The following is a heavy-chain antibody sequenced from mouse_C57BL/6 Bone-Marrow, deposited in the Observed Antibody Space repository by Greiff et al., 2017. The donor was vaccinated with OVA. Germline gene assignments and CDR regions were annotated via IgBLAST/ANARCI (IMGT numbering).Heavy chain of an antibody. J-gene: IGHJ2*01. Sequence: EVKLVESGGDLVKPGGSLKLSCAASGFTFSSYGMSWVRQTPDKRLEWVATISSGGSYTYYPDSVKGRFTISRDNAKNTLYLQMSSLKSEDTAMYYCARGGITTDFDYWGQGTTLTVSS. V-gene: IGHV5-6*01. D-gene: IGHD1-1*01. CDR1: GFTFSSYG. CDR3: ARGGITTDFDY. CDR2: ISSGGSYT.